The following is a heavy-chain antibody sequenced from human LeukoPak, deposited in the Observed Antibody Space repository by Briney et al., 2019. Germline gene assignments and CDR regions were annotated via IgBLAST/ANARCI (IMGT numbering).Heavy chain of an antibody. CDR3: ARRGSGASLEYYFDL. D-gene: IGHD1-14*01. J-gene: IGHJ2*01. V-gene: IGHV4-59*08. CDR2: IYYTGRT. CDR1: GGSISSFY. Sequence: SETLSLTCTVSGGSISSFYWTWIRQPPGKGLEWIGYIYYTGRTNYNPSLMSRVTISVDRSKDQFSLKLSSVTAADTAVYYCARRGSGASLEYYFDLWGRGTLVTVSS.